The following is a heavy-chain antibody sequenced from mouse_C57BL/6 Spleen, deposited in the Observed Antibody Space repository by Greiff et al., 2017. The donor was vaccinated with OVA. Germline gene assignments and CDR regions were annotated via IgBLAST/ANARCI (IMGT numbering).Heavy chain of an antibody. CDR3: ARPLYEGAMDY. J-gene: IGHJ4*01. D-gene: IGHD2-12*01. V-gene: IGHV1-53*01. Sequence: VKLQQPGTELVKPGASVKLSCTASGYTFTSSWMHWVKQRPGQGLEWIGIINPSNGGTNYNEKFKSKATLTVDKSSSTAYMQLSSLTSEDSAVYYCARPLYEGAMDYWGQGTSVTVSS. CDR1: GYTFTSSW. CDR2: INPSNGGT.